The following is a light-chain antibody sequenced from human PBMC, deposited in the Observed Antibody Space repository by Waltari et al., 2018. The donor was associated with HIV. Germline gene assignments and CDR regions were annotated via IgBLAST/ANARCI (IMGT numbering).Light chain of an antibody. V-gene: IGLV1-47*01. Sequence: SVVTQPPSASGTPGQRVTISCSGNTSNIGSNYVFWYQHLPGPAPKLLIHRNYQRPSGVPDLFSGSTSGTSASLAISGLRSEDEADYYCVTWDDSLRGVVFGGGTKVAVL. CDR1: TSNIGSNY. CDR3: VTWDDSLRGVV. CDR2: RNY. J-gene: IGLJ2*01.